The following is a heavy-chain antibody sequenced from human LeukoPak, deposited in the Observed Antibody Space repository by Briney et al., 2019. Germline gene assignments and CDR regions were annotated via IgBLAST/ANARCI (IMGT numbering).Heavy chain of an antibody. CDR3: GRHDRAYISVWSDQGDS. J-gene: IGHJ4*02. CDR2: IYYGETA. V-gene: IGHV4-39*01. CDR1: GFTFSSYA. Sequence: GSLRLSCAASGFTFSSYAMSWVRQAPGKGLEWSGSIYYGETASYNPSLKSRVTISVDTSKSQFSLKLSSVTAADTAVYYCGRHDRAYISVWSDQGDSWGQGTLVTVSS. D-gene: IGHD3-22*01.